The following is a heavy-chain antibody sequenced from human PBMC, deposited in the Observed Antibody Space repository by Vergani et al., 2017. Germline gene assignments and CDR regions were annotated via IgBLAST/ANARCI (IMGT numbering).Heavy chain of an antibody. D-gene: IGHD3-9*01. CDR1: GGSFNTYY. CDR2: IYSTGST. Sequence: QVQLEESGPGLVKPSETLSLTGTVSGGSFNTYYWSWIRQSPGKGLEWIGYIYSTGSTNYNPSLNSRVTMSVDTSKNQFSLKLRSVTAADTAVYFCARVMYRDEASTGYRLEGMDIWGQGTTVTISS. CDR3: ARVMYRDEASTGYRLEGMDI. J-gene: IGHJ6*02. V-gene: IGHV4-59*13.